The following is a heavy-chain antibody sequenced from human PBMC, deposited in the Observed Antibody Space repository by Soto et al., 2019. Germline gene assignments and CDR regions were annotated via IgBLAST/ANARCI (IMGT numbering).Heavy chain of an antibody. Sequence: SEPLSLTGTVSGGSISSGGCYWSWIRQHPGKGLEWSEYIYYSWSTYYNPSLKSRVTISVDTSKNQFSLKLSSVTAADTAVYYCAKTTVTSESYYFDYWGQGTLVTVSS. CDR1: GGSISSGGCY. D-gene: IGHD4-17*01. CDR2: IYYSWST. V-gene: IGHV4-31*03. CDR3: AKTTVTSESYYFDY. J-gene: IGHJ4*02.